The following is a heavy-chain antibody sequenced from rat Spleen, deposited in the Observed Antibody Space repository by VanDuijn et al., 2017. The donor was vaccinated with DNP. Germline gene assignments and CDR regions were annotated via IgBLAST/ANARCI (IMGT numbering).Heavy chain of an antibody. D-gene: IGHD1-12*02. CDR2: VSYDGGST. CDR3: TTRRDGY. V-gene: IGHV5-20*01. CDR1: GFTFSDYY. J-gene: IGHJ2*01. Sequence: EVQLVESGGGLVQPGGSLKLSCAASGFTFSDYYMAWVRQAPTKGLEWVAFVSYDGGSTYYRDSVKGRFTISRDNARSRLFLQMDSLRSEDTATYYCTTRRDGYWGQGVMVTVSS.